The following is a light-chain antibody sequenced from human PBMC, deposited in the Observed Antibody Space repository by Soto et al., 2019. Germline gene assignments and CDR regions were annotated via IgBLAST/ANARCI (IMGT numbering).Light chain of an antibody. CDR2: GNN. CDR1: SSNIGAGYD. J-gene: IGLJ1*01. Sequence: QSVLTQPPSVSGAPGQRVTISCTGSSSNIGAGYDVHWYQQLPGTAPKLLIYGNNNRPSGVPDRFSGSKSGTSASLAITGLQAEDEAYYYCQSYDSSLSGYVFGTGTKVTV. CDR3: QSYDSSLSGYV. V-gene: IGLV1-40*01.